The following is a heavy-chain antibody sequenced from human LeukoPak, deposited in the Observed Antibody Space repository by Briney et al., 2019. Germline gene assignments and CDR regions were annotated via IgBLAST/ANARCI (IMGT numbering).Heavy chain of an antibody. CDR3: ARDRYTSSWRTMDY. D-gene: IGHD6-13*01. CDR2: IWSVGGAE. CDR1: GFPFSSYG. J-gene: IGHJ4*02. V-gene: IGHV3-33*01. Sequence: GGSLRLSCVASGFPFSSYGMHWVRQAPGKGLEWVAVIWSVGGAEYYADSVKGRFTISRDNSKNTLYLQMNSLRAEDTAVYYCARDRYTSSWRTMDYWGQGTLVTVSS.